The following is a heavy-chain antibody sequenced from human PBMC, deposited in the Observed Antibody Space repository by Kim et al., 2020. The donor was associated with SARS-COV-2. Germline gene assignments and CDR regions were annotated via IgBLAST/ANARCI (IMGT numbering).Heavy chain of an antibody. CDR2: IKSMPGGGAT. J-gene: IGHJ4*02. CDR3: THDTSGYFSFHY. D-gene: IGHD3-22*01. Sequence: GGSLRLSCAGSGFTFIYAYMAWVRQAPGKALEWVGRIKSMPGGGATDYAAPVKGRFTLSRDDSKNTLFLQMDSLKTDDTAVYFCTHDTSGYFSFHYWGQGTLVTVSS. V-gene: IGHV3-15*01. CDR1: GFTFIYAY.